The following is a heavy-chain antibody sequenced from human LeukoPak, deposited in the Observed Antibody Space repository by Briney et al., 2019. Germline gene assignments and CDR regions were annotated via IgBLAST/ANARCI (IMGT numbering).Heavy chain of an antibody. V-gene: IGHV4-34*01. Sequence: PSETLSLTCTVSGGSISSYYWSWIRQPPGKGLEWIGEINHSGSTNYNPSLKSRVTISVDTSKNQFSLKLSSVTAADTAVYYCARERHTVVTDWGQGTLVTVSS. CDR2: INHSGST. J-gene: IGHJ4*02. CDR3: ARERHTVVTD. CDR1: GGSISSYY. D-gene: IGHD4-23*01.